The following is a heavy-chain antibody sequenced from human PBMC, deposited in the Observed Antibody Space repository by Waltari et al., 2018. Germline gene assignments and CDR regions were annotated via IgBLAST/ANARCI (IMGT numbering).Heavy chain of an antibody. J-gene: IGHJ6*02. V-gene: IGHV3-23*01. CDR1: GFTFSSYA. CDR2: ISGSGGST. Sequence: EVQLLESGGGLVKPGGSLRLPCAASGFTFSSYAMSGVRQAPGKGLYWFSAISGSGGSTYYSDSVKGRFTISRDKSKNTLYLQMNSLRAEDTAVYYCAKEASGSPLCWYYGMDVWGQGTTVTVSS. D-gene: IGHD3-10*01. CDR3: AKEASGSPLCWYYGMDV.